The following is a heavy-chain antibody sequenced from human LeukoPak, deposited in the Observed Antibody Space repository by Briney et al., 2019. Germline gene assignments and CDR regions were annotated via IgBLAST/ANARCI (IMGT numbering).Heavy chain of an antibody. CDR1: GFTFSSYA. J-gene: IGHJ4*02. CDR2: ITSNGGST. D-gene: IGHD3-10*01. V-gene: IGHV3-64*01. Sequence: GXSLRLSCAASGFTFSSYAMHWVRQAPGKGLEYVSAITSNGGSTYYANSVKGRFTISRDNSKNTLYLQMGSLRAEDMAVYYCARGSSGKYDYWGQGTLVTVSS. CDR3: ARGSSGKYDY.